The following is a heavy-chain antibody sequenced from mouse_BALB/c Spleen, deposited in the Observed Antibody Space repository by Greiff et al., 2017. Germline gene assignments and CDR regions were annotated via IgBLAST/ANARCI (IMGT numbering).Heavy chain of an antibody. CDR1: GFSLTSYG. CDR2: IWSGGST. D-gene: IGHD2-4*01. V-gene: IGHV2-2*02. CDR3: ARGDYDGAMDY. Sequence: VQLQQSGPGLVQPSQSLSITCTVSGFSLTSYGVHWVRQSPGKGLEWLGVIWSGGSTDYNAAFISRLSISKDNSKSQVFFKMNSLQANDTAMYYCARGDYDGAMDYWGQGTSVTVSS. J-gene: IGHJ4*01.